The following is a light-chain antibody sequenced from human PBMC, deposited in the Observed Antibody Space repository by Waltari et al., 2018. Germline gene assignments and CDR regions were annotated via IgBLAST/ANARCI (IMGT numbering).Light chain of an antibody. CDR3: QQFNTGYS. CDR1: RAIANN. Sequence: EIVMTQSPATLSVSPGEAATLSCRASRAIANNLAWYQQKPGPALRLLIYAASTRATGIPARFSGSWSGTEFTLTITSLQSEDSAVYFCQQFNTGYSFGQGTKLEIK. CDR2: AAS. V-gene: IGKV3-15*01. J-gene: IGKJ2*01.